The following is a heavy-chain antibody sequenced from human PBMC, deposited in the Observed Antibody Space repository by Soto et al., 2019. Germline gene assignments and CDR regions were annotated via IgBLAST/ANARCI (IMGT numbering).Heavy chain of an antibody. Sequence: SETLSLTCAVYGGSFSGYYWSWIRQPPGKGLEWIGEINHSGSTNYNPSLKSRVTISVDTSKNQFSLKLSSVTAADTAVYYCVRWALDTIFGVHIADIDYWGQGTLVTVYS. CDR3: VRWALDTIFGVHIADIDY. CDR1: GGSFSGYY. CDR2: INHSGST. V-gene: IGHV4-34*01. J-gene: IGHJ4*02. D-gene: IGHD3-3*01.